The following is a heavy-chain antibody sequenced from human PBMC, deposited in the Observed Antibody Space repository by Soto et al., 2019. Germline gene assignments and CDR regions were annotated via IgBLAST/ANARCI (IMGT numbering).Heavy chain of an antibody. V-gene: IGHV5-51*01. J-gene: IGHJ3*02. CDR1: GYSLTSYW. Sequence: GESLKISCKGSGYSLTSYWIGWVRQMPGKGLDWMGIIYPGDSDTRYSPSFQGQVTISADKSISTAYLQWSSLKASDTAMYYCARCEIGVWGRLMGGNSFDIWGQGTMVTVSS. D-gene: IGHD3-16*01. CDR2: IYPGDSDT. CDR3: ARCEIGVWGRLMGGNSFDI.